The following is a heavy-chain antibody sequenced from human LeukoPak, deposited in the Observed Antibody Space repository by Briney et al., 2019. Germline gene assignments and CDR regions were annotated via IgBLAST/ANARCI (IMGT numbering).Heavy chain of an antibody. J-gene: IGHJ4*02. CDR3: VGGRYPLEY. D-gene: IGHD1-26*01. CDR2: LWYDGSNK. Sequence: GISLRLSCAASGFTFSSYGMHWVRQAPGKGLEWVAVLWYDGSNKYYADSVKGRFTICRDNSKNTLYLQMNSLRAADTAVYYCVGGRYPLEYWGQGALVTISS. CDR1: GFTFSSYG. V-gene: IGHV3-33*01.